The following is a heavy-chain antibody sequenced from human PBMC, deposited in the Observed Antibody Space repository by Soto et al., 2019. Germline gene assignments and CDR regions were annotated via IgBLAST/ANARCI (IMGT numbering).Heavy chain of an antibody. V-gene: IGHV3-30*18. CDR3: AKDVVGDGYNLLDY. D-gene: IGHD5-12*01. CDR2: ISNDGSNE. Sequence: GGSLRLSCAGSGFTFRWFGMNWVRQAPGKGLEWVARISNDGSNEYYVDSVKGRFTISRDNAKNSLYLQMNSLRAEDTALYYCAKDVVGDGYNLLDYWGQGTLVTVSS. J-gene: IGHJ4*02. CDR1: GFTFRWFG.